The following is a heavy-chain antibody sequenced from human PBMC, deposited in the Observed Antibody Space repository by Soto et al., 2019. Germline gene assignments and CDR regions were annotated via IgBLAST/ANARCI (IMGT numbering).Heavy chain of an antibody. J-gene: IGHJ4*02. Sequence: SETLSLTCTVSGGSISSSSYYWGWIRQPPGKGLEWIGSIYYSGSTYYNPSLKSRVTISVDTSKNQFSLKLSSVTAADTAVYYCASLSGDIVVVVAATPASFDYWGQGTLVTVSS. CDR1: GGSISSSSYY. D-gene: IGHD2-15*01. CDR3: ASLSGDIVVVVAATPASFDY. CDR2: IYYSGST. V-gene: IGHV4-39*01.